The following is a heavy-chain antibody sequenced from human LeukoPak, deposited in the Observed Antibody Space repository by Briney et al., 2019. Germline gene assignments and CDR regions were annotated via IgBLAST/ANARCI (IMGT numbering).Heavy chain of an antibody. CDR3: ARDMGPFPRENWFDP. CDR1: GGSISRYY. Sequence: PSETLSLTCTVSGGSISRYYWSWIRQPAGKGLECIGRIYTSGSTNYNPSLKSRVTMSVDTSKNQFSLKLSSVTAADTAVYYCARDMGPFPRENWFDPWGQGTLVTVSS. V-gene: IGHV4-4*07. J-gene: IGHJ5*02. CDR2: IYTSGST.